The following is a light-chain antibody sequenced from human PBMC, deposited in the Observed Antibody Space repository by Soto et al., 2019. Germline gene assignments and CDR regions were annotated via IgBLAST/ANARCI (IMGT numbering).Light chain of an antibody. CDR3: QQYYTSPWT. J-gene: IGKJ1*01. Sequence: EIVLTQSPGTLSLSPGERATLSCRASQSVSNNYLAWYQQKPGQAPRLLIYGASNRATGIPDRFSGSGSGTDFTLTISRLEPEDFAVYYCQQYYTSPWTFGQGTKVDIK. CDR2: GAS. V-gene: IGKV3-20*01. CDR1: QSVSNNY.